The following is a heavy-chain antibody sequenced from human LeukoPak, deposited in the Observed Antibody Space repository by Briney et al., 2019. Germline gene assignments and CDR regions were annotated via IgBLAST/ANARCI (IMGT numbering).Heavy chain of an antibody. CDR3: ARLTANHFDY. D-gene: IGHD2-21*02. CDR1: GFTLSTYA. V-gene: IGHV3-23*01. CDR2: FSGNGANI. Sequence: GGSLRLSCAASGFTLSTYAMSWVRQAPGKGLEWVSVFSGNGANIYYAESVRGRFTISRDISKNTLSLRMSSLRAEDTAIYYCARLTANHFDYWGQGTLVTVSS. J-gene: IGHJ4*02.